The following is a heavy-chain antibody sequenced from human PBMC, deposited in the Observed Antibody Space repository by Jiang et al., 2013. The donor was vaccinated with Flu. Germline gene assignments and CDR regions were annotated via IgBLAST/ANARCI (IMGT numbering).Heavy chain of an antibody. D-gene: IGHD3-10*01. V-gene: IGHV4-59*08. J-gene: IGHJ4*02. Sequence: PGLVKPSETLSLTCSVSGDSISFYHWSWIRQPQEGTGMDWEYLFQWDHQLQPSLGSRLTISVDKSKNQFSLKLTSVTAADAAVYYCARRASHYYGSGSYFYFDFWGQGTLVTVSS. CDR1: GDSISFYH. CDR2: LFQWDH. CDR3: ARRASHYYGSGSYFYFDF.